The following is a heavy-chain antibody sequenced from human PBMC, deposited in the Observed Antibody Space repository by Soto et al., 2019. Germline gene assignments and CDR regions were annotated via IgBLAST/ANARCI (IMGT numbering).Heavy chain of an antibody. D-gene: IGHD6-13*01. J-gene: IGHJ4*02. CDR2: IYYSGST. CDR3: AREHSSSWFDY. V-gene: IGHV4-59*12. CDR1: GGSISSYY. Sequence: QVQLQESGPGLVKPSETLSLTCTVSGGSISSYYWSWIRQPPGKGLEWIGYIYYSGSTNYNPSLMRRVTISVDTSTNQFPLKLSSVTAADTAVYYCAREHSSSWFDYWGQGTLVTVSS.